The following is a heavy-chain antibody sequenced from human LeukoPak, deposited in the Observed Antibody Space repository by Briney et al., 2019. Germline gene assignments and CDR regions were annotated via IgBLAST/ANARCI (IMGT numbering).Heavy chain of an antibody. Sequence: SETLSLTCTVSGGSISSYYWSWIRQPPGKGLEWIGYIYYSGSTNYNPSLKSRVTISVDTSKNQFSLKLSSVTAADTAVYYCARPYSSSWYGDWFDPWGQGTLVTVSS. D-gene: IGHD6-13*01. CDR1: GGSISSYY. CDR3: ARPYSSSWYGDWFDP. J-gene: IGHJ5*02. CDR2: IYYSGST. V-gene: IGHV4-59*12.